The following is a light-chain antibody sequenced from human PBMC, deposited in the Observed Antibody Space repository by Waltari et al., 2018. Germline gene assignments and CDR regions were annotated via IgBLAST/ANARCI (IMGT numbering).Light chain of an antibody. Sequence: QSALTQPRSVSGSPGQSVTISCTGTRSDIGGHNDVSWYHQHPGKAPKVMIYDVSNRPSGVPDRFSGSKSDSTASLTISGLQADDEADYYCCAYAGSYILLFGGGTKLTVL. V-gene: IGLV2-11*01. CDR3: CAYAGSYILL. CDR2: DVS. J-gene: IGLJ3*02. CDR1: RSDIGGHND.